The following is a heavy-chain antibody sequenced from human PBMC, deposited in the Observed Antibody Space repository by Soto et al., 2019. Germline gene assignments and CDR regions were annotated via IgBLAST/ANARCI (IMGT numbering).Heavy chain of an antibody. CDR2: ISDGGST. CDR1: GGSFRGYY. V-gene: IGHV4-34*01. CDR3: ARVDIVVVPAAPRLYGMDV. Sequence: PSETLSLTCAVYGGSFRGYYWSWIRQPPGKGLEWIGEISDGGSTNYNPSLKSRVTISVDTSKNQFSLKLSSVTAADTAVYYFARVDIVVVPAAPRLYGMDVWGQGTTVTVSS. D-gene: IGHD2-2*01. J-gene: IGHJ6*02.